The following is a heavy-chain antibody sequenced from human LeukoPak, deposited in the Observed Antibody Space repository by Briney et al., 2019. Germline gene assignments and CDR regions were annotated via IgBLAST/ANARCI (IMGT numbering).Heavy chain of an antibody. CDR3: AKDRYYYGSGSYYRYGMDV. D-gene: IGHD3-10*01. V-gene: IGHV3-30*18. Sequence: HTGGSLRLSCAASGFTFSSYGMPWVRQPPGKGLEWVAVISYDGSNKYYADSVKGRFTISRDNSKNTLYLQMNSLRAEDTAVYYCAKDRYYYGSGSYYRYGMDVWGQGTTVTVSS. CDR2: ISYDGSNK. J-gene: IGHJ6*02. CDR1: GFTFSSYG.